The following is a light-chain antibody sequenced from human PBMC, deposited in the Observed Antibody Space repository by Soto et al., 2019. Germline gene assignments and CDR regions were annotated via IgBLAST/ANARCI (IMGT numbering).Light chain of an antibody. Sequence: DIVMTQSPDSLTVSLGERATINCKSRQSVLYSSNNKDYLAWYQQKPGQPPKLLIYWASTRESGVPDRFSGSGSGTDFTLTISSLQAEDVAVYSCQQYYNTPLTFGGGTKVEIK. CDR1: QSVLYSSNNKDY. V-gene: IGKV4-1*01. CDR3: QQYYNTPLT. CDR2: WAS. J-gene: IGKJ4*01.